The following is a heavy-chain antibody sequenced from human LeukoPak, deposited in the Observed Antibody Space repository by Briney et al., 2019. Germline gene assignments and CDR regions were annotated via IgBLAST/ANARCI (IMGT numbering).Heavy chain of an antibody. J-gene: IGHJ4*02. V-gene: IGHV5-51*01. CDR2: IYPGDSDT. Sequence: GESLKISCKGSGYSLTSYWIGWVRHMPGKGLECMGIIYPGDSDTRYSPSFQGQVTISADKSISTAYLQWSSLKASDTAMYYCARPREDYYDSSGYYWHYWGQGTLVTVSS. CDR1: GYSLTSYW. CDR3: ARPREDYYDSSGYYWHY. D-gene: IGHD3-22*01.